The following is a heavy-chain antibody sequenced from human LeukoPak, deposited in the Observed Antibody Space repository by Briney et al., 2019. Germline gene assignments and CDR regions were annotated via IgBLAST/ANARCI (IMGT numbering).Heavy chain of an antibody. CDR1: GFTFSSYA. Sequence: GGSLRLSCAASGFTFSSYAMHWVRQAPGKGLEWVSAISGSGGSTYYADSVKGRFTISRDNSKNTLYLQMNSLRAEDTAVYYCAKDPGATYYYDSSGYPAHWGQGTLVTVSS. V-gene: IGHV3-23*01. J-gene: IGHJ4*02. CDR3: AKDPGATYYYDSSGYPAH. CDR2: ISGSGGST. D-gene: IGHD3-22*01.